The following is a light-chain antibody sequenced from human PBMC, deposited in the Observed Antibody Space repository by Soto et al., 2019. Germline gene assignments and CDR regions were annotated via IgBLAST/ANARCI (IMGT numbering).Light chain of an antibody. CDR1: SVDIAFTY. Sequence: NFMLTQPHSVSESPGKTVTISCTRSSVDIAFTYVQWYQQRPGSAPTTVIYEDKLRPSEVPDRLSGSIDSASNPASLTISGLQTEDGADYYCQSYDDSTHVIFGGGTKLTVL. CDR2: EDK. CDR3: QSYDDSTHVI. J-gene: IGLJ2*01. V-gene: IGLV6-57*04.